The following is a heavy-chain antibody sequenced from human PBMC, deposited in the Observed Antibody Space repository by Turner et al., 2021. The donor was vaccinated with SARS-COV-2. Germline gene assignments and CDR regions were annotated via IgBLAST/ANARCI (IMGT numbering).Heavy chain of an antibody. J-gene: IGHJ4*02. D-gene: IGHD4-4*01. CDR1: GFTFSSYG. CDR3: AKQQGLYSNPMYYFDY. V-gene: IGHV3-30*18. CDR2: TSYDGSNK. Sequence: QVQLVESGGGVVQPGRSLRLSCAASGFTFSSYGMHWVRKAPGKGLEWVAVTSYDGSNKYYADSVKCRFTISRDNSKNTLYVQMNSLRAEDTAVYYCAKQQGLYSNPMYYFDYWGQGTLVTVSS.